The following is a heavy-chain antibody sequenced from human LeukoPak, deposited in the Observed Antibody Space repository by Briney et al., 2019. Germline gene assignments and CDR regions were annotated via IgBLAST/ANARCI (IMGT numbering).Heavy chain of an antibody. D-gene: IGHD4-11*01. CDR2: ISRSGTNT. J-gene: IGHJ4*02. CDR1: GFTFSSHA. Sequence: GGSLRLSCAASGFTFSSHAMGWVRQAPGMGLEWVAAISRSGTNTYYVDSVKGRFTISRDSSKNTLHLQMDSLRAEDTAVYYCAKDWPVSGDHYSPFDYWGQGTLVTVSS. CDR3: AKDWPVSGDHYSPFDY. V-gene: IGHV3-23*01.